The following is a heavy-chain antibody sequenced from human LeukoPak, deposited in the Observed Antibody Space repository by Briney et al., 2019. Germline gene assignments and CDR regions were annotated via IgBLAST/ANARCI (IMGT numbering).Heavy chain of an antibody. Sequence: GGPLRLSCAASGFTFSSYGMHWVRQAPGKGLEWVAVISYDGSNKYYADSVKGRFTISRDNSKNTLYLQMNSLRAEDTAVYYCAKDGSGYYLDYWGQGTLVTVSS. CDR3: AKDGSGYYLDY. CDR2: ISYDGSNK. V-gene: IGHV3-30*18. J-gene: IGHJ4*02. CDR1: GFTFSSYG. D-gene: IGHD3-22*01.